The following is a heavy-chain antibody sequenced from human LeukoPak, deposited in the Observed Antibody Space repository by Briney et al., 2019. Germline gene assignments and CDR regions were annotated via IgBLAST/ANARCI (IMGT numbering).Heavy chain of an antibody. J-gene: IGHJ3*02. Sequence: SETLSLTCTVSGDSISNYYWTWIRQPAAKGLEWIGRIYTSGSTNYSPSLKSRVTMSVDTSKNQVSLKLSSVTAADTAVYYCARSKNSVHYYDSSGYYFRLDAFDIWGQGTMVTVSS. V-gene: IGHV4-4*07. CDR3: ARSKNSVHYYDSSGYYFRLDAFDI. CDR2: IYTSGST. CDR1: GDSISNYY. D-gene: IGHD3-22*01.